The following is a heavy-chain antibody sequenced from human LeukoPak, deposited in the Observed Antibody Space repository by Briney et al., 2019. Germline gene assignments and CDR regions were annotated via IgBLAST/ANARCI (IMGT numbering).Heavy chain of an antibody. J-gene: IGHJ4*02. D-gene: IGHD2-8*01. Sequence: GASVKVSCKASGYTFTGYYMHWVRQAPGQGLEWMGRIIPILGIPNYAQKFQGRVTITADKSTSTAYMELSSLGSEDTAVYYCAMQTRFAPRLAILMDWGQGTLVTVSS. V-gene: IGHV1-69*02. CDR3: AMQTRFAPRLAILMD. CDR2: IIPILGIP. CDR1: GYTFTGYY.